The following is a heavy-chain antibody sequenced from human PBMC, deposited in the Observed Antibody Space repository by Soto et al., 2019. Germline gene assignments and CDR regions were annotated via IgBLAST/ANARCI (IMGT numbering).Heavy chain of an antibody. Sequence: GASVKLSCKASGGTFSSYAISWVQQAPGQGLEWMGGIIPIFGTANYAQKFQGRVTITADESTSTAYMELSSLRSEDTAVYYCARGYCSGGSCYDFGYWGQGTLVTVSS. D-gene: IGHD2-15*01. CDR2: IIPIFGTA. V-gene: IGHV1-69*13. CDR1: GGTFSSYA. CDR3: ARGYCSGGSCYDFGY. J-gene: IGHJ4*02.